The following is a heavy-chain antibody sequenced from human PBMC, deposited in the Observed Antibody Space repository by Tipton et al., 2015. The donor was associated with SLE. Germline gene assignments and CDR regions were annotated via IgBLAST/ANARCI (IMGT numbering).Heavy chain of an antibody. CDR3: ARSHCSSPSCYSYDYMDV. V-gene: IGHV4-61*02. CDR2: IYTSGSA. J-gene: IGHJ6*03. D-gene: IGHD2-2*02. Sequence: LRLSCTVSGGSISSGTYYWSWIRQPAGKGLEWIGRIYTSGSANYNPSLKSRVTISVDTSKNQFSLKLSSVTAADTAVYYCARSHCSSPSCYSYDYMDVWGKGTTVTVSS. CDR1: GGSISSGTYY.